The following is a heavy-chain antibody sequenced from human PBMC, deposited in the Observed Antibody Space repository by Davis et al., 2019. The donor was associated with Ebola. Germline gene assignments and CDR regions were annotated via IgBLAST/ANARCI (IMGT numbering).Heavy chain of an antibody. CDR3: ARDTVGATSSDY. D-gene: IGHD1-26*01. V-gene: IGHV3-23*01. Sequence: GESLKISCAASGFTFSSYWMSWVRQAPGKGLEWVSAISGSGGSTYYADSVKGRFTISRHNSKNTLYLQMNSLRAEDTAVYYCARDTVGATSSDYWGQGTLVTVSS. CDR2: ISGSGGST. J-gene: IGHJ4*02. CDR1: GFTFSSYW.